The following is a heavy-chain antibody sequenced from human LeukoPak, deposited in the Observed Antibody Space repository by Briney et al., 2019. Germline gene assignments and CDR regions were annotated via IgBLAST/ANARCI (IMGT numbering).Heavy chain of an antibody. CDR1: GYTFTGYY. V-gene: IGHV1-2*02. CDR3: ASGRYFYDSSGYSPLDY. CDR2: INPNSGGT. J-gene: IGHJ4*02. D-gene: IGHD3-22*01. Sequence: GASVKVSCKASGYTFTGYYMHWVRQAPGQGLEWMGWINPNSGGTNYAQKFRGRVTMSRDTSISTAYMELSRLRSDDTAVYYCASGRYFYDSSGYSPLDYWGQGTLVTVSS.